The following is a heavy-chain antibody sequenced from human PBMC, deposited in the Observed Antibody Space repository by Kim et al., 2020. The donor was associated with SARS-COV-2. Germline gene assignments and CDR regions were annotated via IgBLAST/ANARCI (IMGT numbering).Heavy chain of an antibody. CDR2: ISSSSSYI. J-gene: IGHJ2*01. V-gene: IGHV3-21*01. CDR1: GFTFSSYS. Sequence: GGSLRLSCAASGFTFSSYSMNWVRQAPGKGLEWVSSISSSSSYIYYADSVKGRFTISRDNAKNSLYLQMNSLRAEDTAVYYCARRSGYYVLAEEGYFDLWGRGTLVTVSS. CDR3: ARRSGYYVLAEEGYFDL. D-gene: IGHD3-3*01.